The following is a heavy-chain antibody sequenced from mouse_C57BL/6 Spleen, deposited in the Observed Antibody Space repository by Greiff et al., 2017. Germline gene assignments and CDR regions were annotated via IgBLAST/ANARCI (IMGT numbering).Heavy chain of an antibody. J-gene: IGHJ2*01. D-gene: IGHD1-1*01. CDR1: GFTFSSYG. Sequence: EVQLVESGGDLVKPGGSLKLSCAASGFTFSSYGMSWVRQTPDKRLEWVATISSGGSYTYYPDSVKGRFTISRDNAKNTLYLQMSSLKSEDTAMYCWARGITTVALDYWGQGTTLTVSS. CDR3: ARGITTVALDY. CDR2: ISSGGSYT. V-gene: IGHV5-6*01.